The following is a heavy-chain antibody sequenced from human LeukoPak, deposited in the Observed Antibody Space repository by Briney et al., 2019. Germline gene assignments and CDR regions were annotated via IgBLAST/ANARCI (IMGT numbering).Heavy chain of an antibody. D-gene: IGHD3-10*01. CDR1: GFTFSSYD. CDR2: ITTRGDT. Sequence: PGGSLRLSCAASGFTFSSYDMHWVRQATGKGLEWVSAITTRGDTYYSGPVKGRFTISRENAKNSLYLQMNSLRAEDTAVYYCARAVLVWFGPDARDIWGQGTMVTVSS. V-gene: IGHV3-13*04. J-gene: IGHJ3*02. CDR3: ARAVLVWFGPDARDI.